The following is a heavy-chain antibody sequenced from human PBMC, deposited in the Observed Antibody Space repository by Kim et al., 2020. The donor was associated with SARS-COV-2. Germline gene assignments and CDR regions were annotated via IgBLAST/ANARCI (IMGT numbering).Heavy chain of an antibody. CDR1: GGSFSGYY. CDR2: INHSGRT. V-gene: IGHV4-34*01. D-gene: IGHD3-16*01. Sequence: SETLSLTCAVYGGSFSGYYWSWIRQPPGKGLEWIGEINHSGRTNYNPSLKSRVTISVDTSKNQFSLKLTSVTAADTAVYYFARRLSNTSVWGCSYFDLWG. J-gene: IGHJ3*01. CDR3: ARRLSNTSVWGCSYFDL.